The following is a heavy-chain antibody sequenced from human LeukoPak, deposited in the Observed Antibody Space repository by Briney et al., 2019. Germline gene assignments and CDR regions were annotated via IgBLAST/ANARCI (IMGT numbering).Heavy chain of an antibody. J-gene: IGHJ4*01. CDR3: ASAVSYDTSGPFDY. D-gene: IGHD3-22*01. CDR2: ISYDGTYK. Sequence: TGRSLRLSCAASEFTLSSYATNWVRQAPGKGLEWLTVISYDGTYKYYADSVKGRFTISRDNSKKAVSLQMSSLRVEDTAVYYCASAVSYDTSGPFDYWGHGTLVTVSS. V-gene: IGHV3-30-3*01. CDR1: EFTLSSYA.